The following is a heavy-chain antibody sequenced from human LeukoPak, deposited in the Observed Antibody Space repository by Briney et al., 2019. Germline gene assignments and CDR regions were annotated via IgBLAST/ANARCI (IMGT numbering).Heavy chain of an antibody. J-gene: IGHJ2*01. CDR2: ISYNSDTI. CDR3: AKDYCGGDCYSGWYFDL. CDR1: GFTFDDYA. Sequence: PGRSLRLSCAASGFTFDDYAMHWVRQAPGEGLEWVSGISYNSDTIAYADSVKRRFTISRDNAKNSLYLQMNSLRAEDTALYYCAKDYCGGDCYSGWYFDLWGRGTLVTVSS. V-gene: IGHV3-9*01. D-gene: IGHD2-21*02.